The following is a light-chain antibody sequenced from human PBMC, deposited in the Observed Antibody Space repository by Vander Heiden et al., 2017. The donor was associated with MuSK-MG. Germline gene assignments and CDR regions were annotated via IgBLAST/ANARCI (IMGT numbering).Light chain of an antibody. CDR3: YCATDNYLGL. Sequence: YDLTQPSSVSVSPGQTARITCSVDVLGRKYARWFQQKPGQAPLLLIYKDSERPSGIPERFSGSSSGTTITLTISGAQVEDEAEYYCYCATDNYLGLFGGGTKLTVL. CDR2: KDS. CDR1: VLGRKY. V-gene: IGLV3-27*01. J-gene: IGLJ2*01.